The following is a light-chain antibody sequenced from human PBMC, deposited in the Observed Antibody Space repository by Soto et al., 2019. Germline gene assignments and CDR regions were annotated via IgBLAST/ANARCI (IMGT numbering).Light chain of an antibody. CDR2: GNN. J-gene: IGLJ1*01. Sequence: HSVLTQPPSVSGAPGQRVTISGTGSSSNIGAGYDVHWYQRLPGTAPKVLIYGNNNRPSWVPDRFSGSKSGTSASLAITGLQAEDEADYYCQSYDSSLSGSYVFGTGTKVTVL. V-gene: IGLV1-40*01. CDR3: QSYDSSLSGSYV. CDR1: SSNIGAGYD.